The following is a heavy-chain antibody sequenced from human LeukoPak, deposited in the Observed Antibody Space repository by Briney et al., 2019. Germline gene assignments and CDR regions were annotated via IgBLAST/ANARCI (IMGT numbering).Heavy chain of an antibody. V-gene: IGHV1-69*05. CDR1: GGTFSSYA. CDR2: IIPIFGTA. CDR3: ASNSITIFGVELYYYYMDV. D-gene: IGHD3-3*01. J-gene: IGHJ6*03. Sequence: ASVTVSCKASGGTFSSYAISWVRQAPGQGLEWMGGIIPIFGTANYAQKFQGKVTITTDESTSTAYMELSSLRSEDTAVYYCASNSITIFGVELYYYYMDVWGKGTTVTVSS.